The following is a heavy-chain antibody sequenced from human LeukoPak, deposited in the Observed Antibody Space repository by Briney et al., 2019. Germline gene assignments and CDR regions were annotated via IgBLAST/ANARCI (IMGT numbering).Heavy chain of an antibody. Sequence: SETLSLTCAVSGGSISSSNWWSWVRQPPGKGLEWIGEIYHSGSTNYNPSLKSRVTISVDKSKNQFSLKLSSVTATDTAVYYCARAWFGEGTRWSSFDYWGQGTLVTVSS. CDR3: ARAWFGEGTRWSSFDY. D-gene: IGHD3-10*01. V-gene: IGHV4-4*02. J-gene: IGHJ4*02. CDR1: GGSISSSNW. CDR2: IYHSGST.